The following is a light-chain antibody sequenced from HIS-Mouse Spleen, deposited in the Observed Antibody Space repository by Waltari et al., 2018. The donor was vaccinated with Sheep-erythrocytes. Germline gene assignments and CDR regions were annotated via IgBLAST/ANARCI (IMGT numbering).Light chain of an antibody. Sequence: DIVMTQSPDSLAVSLGERATINCQSSQSVLYSSNNKNYLAWYQQKPGQPPKLLIYWASTRESGVPDRFSGSGSATDFTLTISSLQAEDVAVYYCQQYYSTLTFGGGTKVEIK. J-gene: IGKJ4*01. V-gene: IGKV4-1*01. CDR1: QSVLYSSNNKNY. CDR2: WAS. CDR3: QQYYSTLT.